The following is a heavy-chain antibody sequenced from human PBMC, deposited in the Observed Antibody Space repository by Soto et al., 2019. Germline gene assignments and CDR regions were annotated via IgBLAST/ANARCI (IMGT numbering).Heavy chain of an antibody. Sequence: SETLSLTCTVSGGSIGSYYGSWIRQPAGKGLEWIGRIYTSGSTNYNPSLKSRVTMSVDTSKNQFSLKLSSVTAADTAVYYCARTKAVAGPIDYWGQGTLVTVSS. CDR1: GGSIGSYY. V-gene: IGHV4-4*07. D-gene: IGHD6-19*01. CDR2: IYTSGST. CDR3: ARTKAVAGPIDY. J-gene: IGHJ4*02.